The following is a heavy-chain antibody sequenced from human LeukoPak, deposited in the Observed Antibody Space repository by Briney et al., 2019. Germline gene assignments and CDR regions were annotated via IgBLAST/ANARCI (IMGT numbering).Heavy chain of an antibody. CDR2: IIPIFGIA. Sequence: GSSVKVSCKASGGTFSSYAISWVRQAPGQGLEWMGRIIPIFGIANYAQKFQGRVTITADKSTSTAYMELSSLRSEDTAVYYRARLNRYDSSGYSYYYYGMDVWGQGTTVTVSS. J-gene: IGHJ6*02. D-gene: IGHD3-22*01. CDR1: GGTFSSYA. CDR3: ARLNRYDSSGYSYYYYGMDV. V-gene: IGHV1-69*04.